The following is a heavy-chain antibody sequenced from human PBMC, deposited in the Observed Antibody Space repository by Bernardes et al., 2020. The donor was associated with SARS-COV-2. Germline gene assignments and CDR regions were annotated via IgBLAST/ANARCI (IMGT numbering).Heavy chain of an antibody. J-gene: IGHJ4*02. V-gene: IGHV4-34*01. Sequence: SETLSLTCAVYGGSFSGYYWSWIRQPPGKGLEWIGEINHSGSTNYNPSLKSRVTISVDTSKNQFSLKLSSVTAADTAVYYCARKDCSSTSCYTWRRSNYFDYWGQGTLVTVSS. CDR1: GGSFSGYY. D-gene: IGHD2-2*02. CDR2: INHSGST. CDR3: ARKDCSSTSCYTWRRSNYFDY.